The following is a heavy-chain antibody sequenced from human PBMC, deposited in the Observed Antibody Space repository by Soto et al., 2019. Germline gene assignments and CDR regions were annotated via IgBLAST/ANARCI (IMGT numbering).Heavy chain of an antibody. CDR1: GFTFSPYT. CDR2: ISYDGSTE. J-gene: IGHJ4*02. D-gene: IGHD2-21*02. CDR3: ARGGGFCGGDCYKGGIDY. Sequence: QVQLVESGGGVVQPGRSLRLSCAASGFTFSPYTMHWVRQAPGKGLEWVAVISYDGSTEYNPDSVKGRFTISRDNPKNTVYLQMNSLSPEDTAIYYCARGGGFCGGDCYKGGIDYWGQGTLVTVAS. V-gene: IGHV3-30-3*01.